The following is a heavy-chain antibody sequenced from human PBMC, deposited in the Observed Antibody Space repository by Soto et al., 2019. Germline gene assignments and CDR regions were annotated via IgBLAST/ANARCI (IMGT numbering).Heavy chain of an antibody. V-gene: IGHV4-34*01. CDR1: GGSFSGYY. J-gene: IGHJ4*02. CDR2: INHSGST. D-gene: IGHD3-3*01. Sequence: SETLSLTCAVYGGSFSGYYWSWIRQPPGKGLEWIGEINHSGSTNYNPSLKSRVTISVDTSKNQFSLKLSSVTAADTAVYYCARSPRGVFGVVIIPIENYYFDYWGQGTLVTVSS. CDR3: ARSPRGVFGVVIIPIENYYFDY.